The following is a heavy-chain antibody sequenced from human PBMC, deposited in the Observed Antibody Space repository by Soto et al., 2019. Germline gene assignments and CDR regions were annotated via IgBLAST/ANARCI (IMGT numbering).Heavy chain of an antibody. J-gene: IGHJ6*01. D-gene: IGHD3-3*01. CDR1: GFTFSSYA. V-gene: IGHV3-30-3*01. CDR2: ISYDGSNK. Sequence: PGGSVRLSCAASGFTFSSYAMHWVRQAPGKGLEWVAVISYDGSNKYYADSVKGRFTISRDNSKNTLYLQMNSLRAEDTAVYYCAREPQLGETTIFGVVIGPYYYYGMDVWGQGTTVTVSS. CDR3: AREPQLGETTIFGVVIGPYYYYGMDV.